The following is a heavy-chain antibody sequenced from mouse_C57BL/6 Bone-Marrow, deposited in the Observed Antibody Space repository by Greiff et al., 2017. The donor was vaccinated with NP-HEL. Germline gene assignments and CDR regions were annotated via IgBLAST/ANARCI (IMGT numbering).Heavy chain of an antibody. CDR2: INPSSGYT. Sequence: QVQLQQSGAELARPGASVKMSCKASGYTFTSYTMHWVKQRPGQGLEWIGYINPSSGYTKSNQKFKDKATFTADKSSSTAYMQLSSLTSEDSAVYYCARPLYYDYDEGDFDYWGKGTTLTVSS. CDR1: GYTFTSYT. CDR3: ARPLYYDYDEGDFDY. D-gene: IGHD2-4*01. J-gene: IGHJ2*01. V-gene: IGHV1-4*01.